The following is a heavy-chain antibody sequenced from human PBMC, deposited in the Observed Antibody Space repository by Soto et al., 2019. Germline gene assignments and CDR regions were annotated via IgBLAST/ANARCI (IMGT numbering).Heavy chain of an antibody. Sequence: QVQLVESGGGVVQPGRSLRLSCAASGFTFSSYGMHWVRQAPGKGLEWVAVISYDGSNKYYADSVKGRFTISRDNSKNPLYLQMNSLRAEDTAVYYCAKAVAKPYYYSYGMDVWGQGTTVTVSS. CDR2: ISYDGSNK. J-gene: IGHJ6*02. CDR1: GFTFSSYG. CDR3: AKAVAKPYYYSYGMDV. D-gene: IGHD2-15*01. V-gene: IGHV3-30*18.